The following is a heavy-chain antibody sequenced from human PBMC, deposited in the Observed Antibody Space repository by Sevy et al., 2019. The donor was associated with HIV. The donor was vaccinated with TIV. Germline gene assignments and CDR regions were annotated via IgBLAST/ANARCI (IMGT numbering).Heavy chain of an antibody. V-gene: IGHV4-34*01. CDR2: INQSGST. J-gene: IGHJ3*02. CDR3: ARHCTGTSCSHAFDI. CDR1: GGSFSGYY. D-gene: IGHD2-8*02. Sequence: SETLSLSCAVYGGSFSGYYWSWIRQPPGKGLEWIGEINQSGSTNYNPSLKSRVTISVDTSKNQFSLKLSSVTTADTAVYYCARHCTGTSCSHAFDIWDQGTMVTVSS.